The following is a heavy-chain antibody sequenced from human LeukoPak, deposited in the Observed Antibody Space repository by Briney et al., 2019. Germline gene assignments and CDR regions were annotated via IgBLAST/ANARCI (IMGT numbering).Heavy chain of an antibody. Sequence: PSETLSLTCAVYGGSFSGYYWCWIRQPPGKGLEWIGEINHSGSTNYNPSLKSRVTISVDTSKNQFSLKLSSVAAADTAVYYCARRDYYDSSGPHFDYYFDYWGQGTLVTVSS. CDR2: INHSGST. CDR1: GGSFSGYY. V-gene: IGHV4-34*01. CDR3: ARRDYYDSSGPHFDYYFDY. D-gene: IGHD3-22*01. J-gene: IGHJ4*02.